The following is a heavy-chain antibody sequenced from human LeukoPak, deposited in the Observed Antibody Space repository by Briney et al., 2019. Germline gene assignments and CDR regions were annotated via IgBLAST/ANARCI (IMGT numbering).Heavy chain of an antibody. J-gene: IGHJ4*02. CDR2: NSGSGGST. CDR1: GHNFIYEP. D-gene: IGHD2-15*01. CDR3: AKVFAPIVVVVADHFDY. V-gene: IGHV3-23*01. Sequence: PGGSLILSCAASGHNFIYEPMSWVRQAPGKGLEWDSANSGSGGSTYYADSVKGRFTVSRDNSKNTLYLQMNSLRAEDTAVYYCAKVFAPIVVVVADHFDYRGQGTLGTVSA.